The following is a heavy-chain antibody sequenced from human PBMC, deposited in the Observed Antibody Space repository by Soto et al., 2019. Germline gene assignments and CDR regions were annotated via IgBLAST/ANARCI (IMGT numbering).Heavy chain of an antibody. V-gene: IGHV1-69*17. J-gene: IGHJ4*02. Sequence: QVQLVQSGAEVKRPGSSVKVSCESSGDTFNSYVISWVRQAPGQGLEWMGGIIPIIGVTHYAQKFQGRVTISAHSSTGTAYMELTTLGFEATALYYCARESLGAKGADHWGQGTLVTVSS. D-gene: IGHD3-16*01. CDR3: ARESLGAKGADH. CDR2: IIPIIGVT. CDR1: GDTFNSYV.